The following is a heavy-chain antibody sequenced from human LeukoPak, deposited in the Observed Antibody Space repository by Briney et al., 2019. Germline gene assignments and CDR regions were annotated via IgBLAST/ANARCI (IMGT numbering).Heavy chain of an antibody. D-gene: IGHD1-26*01. CDR3: ARVGTWELQRVFDY. CDR2: INRGGNEV. J-gene: IGHJ4*02. Sequence: GGSLRLSCAPSGFTFSDYWMTWVRQVPGKGLNGVANINRGGNEVHYVDSVKGRFTISRDNAKNSLYLQLDSLRVEDTAVYYCARVGTWELQRVFDYWGQGTLVTVSS. CDR1: GFTFSDYW. V-gene: IGHV3-7*01.